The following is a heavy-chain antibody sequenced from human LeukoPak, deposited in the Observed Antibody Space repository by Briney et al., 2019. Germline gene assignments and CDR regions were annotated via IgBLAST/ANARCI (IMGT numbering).Heavy chain of an antibody. D-gene: IGHD2-15*01. CDR3: AKEGSEIVVVVAAESGAFDI. CDR2: IRGNGATT. CDR1: GITFSSHA. V-gene: IGHV3-23*01. Sequence: GGSLRLSCAASGITFSSHAMTWVRQAPGKGLEWVAAIRGNGATTDYADSVKGRFTISRDNSRSTLYLQMNSLRAEDTAVYYCAKEGSEIVVVVAAESGAFDIWGQGTMVTVSS. J-gene: IGHJ3*02.